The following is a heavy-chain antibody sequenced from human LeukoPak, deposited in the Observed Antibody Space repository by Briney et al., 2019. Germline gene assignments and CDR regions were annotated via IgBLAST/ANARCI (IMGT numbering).Heavy chain of an antibody. CDR3: ARDMVRGPARAYFDY. D-gene: IGHD3-10*01. CDR1: GGSISSSSYY. J-gene: IGHJ4*02. Sequence: ETLSLTRTVSGGSISSSSYYWGWIRQPPGKGLEWIGSIYYSGSTYYNPSLKSRVTMSVDTSKNQFSLKLSSVTAADTAVYYCARDMVRGPARAYFDYWGQGTLVTVSS. V-gene: IGHV4-39*07. CDR2: IYYSGST.